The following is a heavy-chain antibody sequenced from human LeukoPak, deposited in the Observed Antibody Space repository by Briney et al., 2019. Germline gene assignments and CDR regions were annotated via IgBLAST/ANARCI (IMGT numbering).Heavy chain of an antibody. CDR1: GYSFTSYW. Sequence: GESLKISCKGSGYSFTSYWIGWVRQMPGKGLEWMGIICPGDSDTRYSPSFQGQVTISADRSISTAYLQWSSLKASDTAMYYCARFGGFIAAAGLLGDWFDPWGQGTLVTVSS. CDR2: ICPGDSDT. V-gene: IGHV5-51*01. D-gene: IGHD6-13*01. J-gene: IGHJ5*02. CDR3: ARFGGFIAAAGLLGDWFDP.